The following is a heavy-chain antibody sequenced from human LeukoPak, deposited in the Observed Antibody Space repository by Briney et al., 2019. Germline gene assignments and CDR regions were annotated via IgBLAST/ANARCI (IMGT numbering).Heavy chain of an antibody. Sequence: GGSLRLSCAASGFTFNAAWMNWVRQAPGTGLEWVSGINNGGGSTYYADSVKGRFTISRDNSKNTLYLQMNSLRAEDTAVYYCAKDLGYNWNYFDYWGQGTLVTVSS. D-gene: IGHD1-20*01. CDR3: AKDLGYNWNYFDY. CDR1: GFTFNAAW. V-gene: IGHV3-23*01. J-gene: IGHJ4*02. CDR2: INNGGGST.